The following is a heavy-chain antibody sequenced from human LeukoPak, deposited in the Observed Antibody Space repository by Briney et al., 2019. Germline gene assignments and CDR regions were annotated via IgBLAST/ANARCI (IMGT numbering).Heavy chain of an antibody. CDR1: GLTFSSNA. V-gene: IGHV3-30*04. CDR3: AKDTSGYCSSTSCLPWFDP. D-gene: IGHD2-2*01. J-gene: IGHJ5*02. CDR2: ISYDATNK. Sequence: PGGSLRLSCTASGLTFSSNAMHWVRQAPGKGLEWVAVISYDATNKFYADSVKGRFTISRDNSKNTLYLQMNSLRAEDTAVYYCAKDTSGYCSSTSCLPWFDPWGQGTLVTVSS.